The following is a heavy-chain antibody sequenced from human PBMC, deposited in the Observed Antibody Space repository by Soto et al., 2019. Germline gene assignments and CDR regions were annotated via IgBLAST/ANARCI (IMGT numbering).Heavy chain of an antibody. J-gene: IGHJ4*02. CDR1: GGSISSYY. V-gene: IGHV4-59*08. Sequence: ETLSLTCTVSGGSISSYYWSWIRQPPGKGLEWIGYISYSGSTNYNPSLKSRVTISVDTSKNQFSLKLSSVTAADTAVYYCARQWGYNFDYWGQGTLVTVSS. D-gene: IGHD5-12*01. CDR2: ISYSGST. CDR3: ARQWGYNFDY.